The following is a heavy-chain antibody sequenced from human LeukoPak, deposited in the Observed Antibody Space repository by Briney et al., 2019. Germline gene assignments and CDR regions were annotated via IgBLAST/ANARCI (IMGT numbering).Heavy chain of an antibody. V-gene: IGHV4-31*03. Sequence: PSETLSLTCTVSGGSISSGGYYWSWIRQHPGKGLEWIGYIYYSGSTYYNPSLKSRVTISVDRSKNQFSLKLSSVTAADTAVYYCARLNVLKELELLHYFDYWGQGTLVTVSS. J-gene: IGHJ4*02. CDR2: IYYSGST. CDR1: GGSISSGGYY. D-gene: IGHD1-7*01. CDR3: ARLNVLKELELLHYFDY.